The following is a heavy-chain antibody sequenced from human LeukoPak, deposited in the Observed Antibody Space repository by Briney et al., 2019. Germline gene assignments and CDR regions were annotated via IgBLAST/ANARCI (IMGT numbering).Heavy chain of an antibody. CDR2: IYTSGST. Sequence: SETLSLTYTVSGGSISSYYWSWIRQPAGKGLEWIGRIYTSGSTNYNPSLKSRVTMSVDTSKNQFSLKLSSVTAADTAVYYCARGGRVVVIKSDYYYYYMDVWGKGTTVTVSS. V-gene: IGHV4-4*07. CDR3: ARGGRVVVIKSDYYYYYMDV. D-gene: IGHD3-22*01. J-gene: IGHJ6*03. CDR1: GGSISSYY.